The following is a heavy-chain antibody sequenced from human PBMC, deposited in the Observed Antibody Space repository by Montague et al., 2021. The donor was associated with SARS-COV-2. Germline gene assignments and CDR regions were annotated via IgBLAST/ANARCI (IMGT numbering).Heavy chain of an antibody. Sequence: SETLSLTCTVSGGSISSYYWSWIRQPPGKGLEWIGYIYYSGSTNYNPSLKSRVTISVDTSKNQFSLKLSSVTAADTAVYYCAGGFDYWGQGTLVAVSS. J-gene: IGHJ4*02. CDR2: IYYSGST. CDR1: GGSISSYY. V-gene: IGHV4-59*01. CDR3: AGGFDY.